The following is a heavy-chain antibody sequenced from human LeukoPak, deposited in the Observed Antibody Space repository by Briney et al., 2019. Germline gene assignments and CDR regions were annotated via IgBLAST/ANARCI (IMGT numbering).Heavy chain of an antibody. V-gene: IGHV1-69*04. CDR3: ARGYSSGWYGY. D-gene: IGHD6-19*01. CDR2: IIPILGIA. Sequence: SVKVSCKASGGTFSSYAIGWVRQAPGQGLEWMGRIIPILGIANYAQKFQGRVTITADKSTSTAYMELSSLRSEDTAVYYCARGYSSGWYGYWGQGTLVTVSS. CDR1: GGTFSSYA. J-gene: IGHJ4*02.